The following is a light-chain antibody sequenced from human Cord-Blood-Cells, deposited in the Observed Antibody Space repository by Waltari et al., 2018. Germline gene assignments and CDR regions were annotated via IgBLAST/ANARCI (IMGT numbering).Light chain of an antibody. CDR2: DVS. CDR3: CSYAGSYTWV. CDR1: SSDVGGYNY. Sequence: QSALTQPRSVSGSPGQSGTISCTGTSSDVGGYNYVSWYQQHPGKAPKLMIYDVSKRPSRVPGRVSGFKSGNTASLPISGLQAEDEAEYYGCSYAGSYTWVFGGGTKLTVL. V-gene: IGLV2-11*01. J-gene: IGLJ3*02.